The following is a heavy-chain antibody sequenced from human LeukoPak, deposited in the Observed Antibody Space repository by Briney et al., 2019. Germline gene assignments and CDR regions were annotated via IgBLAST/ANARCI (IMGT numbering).Heavy chain of an antibody. CDR1: GGSIRSGNYY. CDR2: IYYSGST. J-gene: IGHJ4*02. V-gene: IGHV4-39*02. CDR3: AREGAAYGPTDMYYFDY. Sequence: SETLSLTCTVSGGSIRSGNYYWGWIRQPPGKGLEWIGSIYYSGSTYFNPSLKSRVTISVDTSKNQFSLKLSSVTAADTAVYYCAREGAAYGPTDMYYFDYWGQGTLVTVSS. D-gene: IGHD3-16*01.